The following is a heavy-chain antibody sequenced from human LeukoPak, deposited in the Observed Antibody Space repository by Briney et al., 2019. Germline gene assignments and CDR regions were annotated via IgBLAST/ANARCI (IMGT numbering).Heavy chain of an antibody. J-gene: IGHJ3*02. CDR3: ARALLIGWRAAFDI. CDR2: INYSGGT. D-gene: IGHD3-16*01. Sequence: SETLSLTCAVSGGSFAGYYWSWIRQPPGRGLEWIGEINYSGGTNYSPSLKSRVTILRGMSTNQFSLQLTSATAADTSIYYCARALLIGWRAAFDIWGPGTMVTVSS. CDR1: GGSFAGYY. V-gene: IGHV4-34*01.